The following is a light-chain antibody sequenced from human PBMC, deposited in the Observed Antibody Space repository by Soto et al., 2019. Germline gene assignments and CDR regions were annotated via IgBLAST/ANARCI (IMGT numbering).Light chain of an antibody. Sequence: QSALTQPHSASGSPGQSVTISCTGTSSDVGGYNYVSWYQQHPGKAPKLMIYEVSKRPSGVPDRFSGSKSGNTASLTVSGLQAEDEAEYYCSSYAGSNSYVFGTGTKVTVL. CDR3: SSYAGSNSYV. CDR1: SSDVGGYNY. J-gene: IGLJ1*01. V-gene: IGLV2-8*01. CDR2: EVS.